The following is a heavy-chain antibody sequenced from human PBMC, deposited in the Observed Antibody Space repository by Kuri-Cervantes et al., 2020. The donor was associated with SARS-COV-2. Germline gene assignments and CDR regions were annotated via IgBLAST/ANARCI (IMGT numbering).Heavy chain of an antibody. D-gene: IGHD2-2*02. CDR2: ISGSGDNT. CDR1: GFTFSSSA. V-gene: IGHV3-23*01. CDR3: ARYCSSVSCYSLRAILDY. J-gene: IGHJ4*02. Sequence: GESLKISCAASGFTFSSSAMSWARQAPGKGLEWVSDISGSGDNTYYADSVKGRFTISRDNSKNTLYLQMNSLRAEDTAVYYCARYCSSVSCYSLRAILDYWGPGTLVTVSS.